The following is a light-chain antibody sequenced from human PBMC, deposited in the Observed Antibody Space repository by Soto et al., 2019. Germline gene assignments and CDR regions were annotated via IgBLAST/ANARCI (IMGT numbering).Light chain of an antibody. CDR3: QQLKTYPLT. CDR1: QDINNL. CDR2: GAS. V-gene: IGKV1-9*01. Sequence: DIQLTQSPSFLSASVGDRVIITCRASQDINNLLGWYQQKPGKAPKLLIYGASTLQSGVPSRFSGSGSGTEFALTISSLQPEDFATYYCQQLKTYPLTFGPGTKVDIK. J-gene: IGKJ3*01.